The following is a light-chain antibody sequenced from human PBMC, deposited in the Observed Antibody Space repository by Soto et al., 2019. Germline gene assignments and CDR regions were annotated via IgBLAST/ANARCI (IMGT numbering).Light chain of an antibody. Sequence: QSALTQPRSVSGSPRQSVTISCTGTSSDVGGYNFVSWYQQHPGKAPKLMIYDVSKRPSGVPDRFSGSKSGNTASLTISGLQDEDEADYYCCSYAGSYTLIFGGGTKLTVL. CDR2: DVS. V-gene: IGLV2-11*01. CDR1: SSDVGGYNF. CDR3: CSYAGSYTLI. J-gene: IGLJ2*01.